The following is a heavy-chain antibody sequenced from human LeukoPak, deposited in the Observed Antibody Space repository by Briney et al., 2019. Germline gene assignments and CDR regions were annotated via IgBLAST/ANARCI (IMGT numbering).Heavy chain of an antibody. V-gene: IGHV3-21*01. CDR2: ITSSSSYI. CDR1: GFTVSSNY. D-gene: IGHD2-2*02. J-gene: IGHJ4*02. CDR3: ARDPGYCSSTNCHIDY. Sequence: GGSLRLSCAASGFTVSSNYMSWVRQAPGKGLEWVASITSSSSYIYYADSVKGRFTISRDNAKNSLYLQMNSLRAEDTAVYYCARDPGYCSSTNCHIDYWGQGTLVTVSS.